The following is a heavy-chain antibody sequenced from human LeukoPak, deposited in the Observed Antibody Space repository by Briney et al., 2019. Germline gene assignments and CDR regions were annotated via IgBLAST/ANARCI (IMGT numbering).Heavy chain of an antibody. CDR2: ISSTGGST. V-gene: IGHV3-64*01. Sequence: GGSLRLSCAASGFTFSSYAMHWVRQAPGKGLEYVSAISSTGGSTYYANSVRGRFTISRDNSKNTLYLQMGSLRAEDMAVYYCARQPSEAVAVVGYWGQGTLVTVSS. J-gene: IGHJ4*02. CDR3: ARQPSEAVAVVGY. D-gene: IGHD6-19*01. CDR1: GFTFSSYA.